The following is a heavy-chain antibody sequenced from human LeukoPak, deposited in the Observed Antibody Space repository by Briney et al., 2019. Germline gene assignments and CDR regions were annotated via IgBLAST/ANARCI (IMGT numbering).Heavy chain of an antibody. V-gene: IGHV4-59*08. D-gene: IGHD2-2*01. J-gene: IGHJ4*02. CDR2: IYYSGST. CDR1: GSSISSYY. CDR3: ARNTPGYCSSTSCYGTIVY. Sequence: SETLSLTCTVSGSSISSYYWSWIRQPPGRGLEWIGYIYYSGSTNYNPSLKSRVTISVDTSKNQFSLMLSSVTAVDTAVYYCARNTPGYCSSTSCYGTIVYWGQGTLVTVSS.